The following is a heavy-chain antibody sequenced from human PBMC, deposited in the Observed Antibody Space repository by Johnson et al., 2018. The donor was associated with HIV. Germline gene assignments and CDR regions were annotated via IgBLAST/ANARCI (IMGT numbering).Heavy chain of an antibody. V-gene: IGHV3-11*04. D-gene: IGHD6-19*01. CDR1: GFTLSDYY. CDR3: ARRRVAGDDAFDM. CDR2: ISSRDSTI. J-gene: IGHJ3*02. Sequence: QVQLVESGGGLVKPGGSLRLSCAASGFTLSDYYMSWVRQAPGKGLEWVSYISSRDSTIYYADSVQGRCTISRDNAKNSLYLQMNSLSGEDTAVYYCARRRVAGDDAFDMWGQGTMVSVSS.